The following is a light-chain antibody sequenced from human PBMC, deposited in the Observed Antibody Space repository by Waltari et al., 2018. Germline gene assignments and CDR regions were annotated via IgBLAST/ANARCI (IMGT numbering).Light chain of an antibody. Sequence: DLQMTQSPPSLSPSIGDSVTITCQASQDIEFYLNWYQQKPGKAPKLLIYDASNLATGVPSRFSGSGSGTDFTFTISSLQPEDIATYYCQQYDKLLVTFGQGTRLEI. V-gene: IGKV1-33*01. CDR2: DAS. CDR1: QDIEFY. CDR3: QQYDKLLVT. J-gene: IGKJ5*01.